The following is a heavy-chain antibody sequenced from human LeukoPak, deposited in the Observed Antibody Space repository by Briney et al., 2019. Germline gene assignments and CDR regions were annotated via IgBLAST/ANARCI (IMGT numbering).Heavy chain of an antibody. CDR1: GFTFSSYA. CDR2: ISGSGGST. V-gene: IGHV3-23*01. CDR3: AKCPNIAARGGYFDY. J-gene: IGHJ4*02. Sequence: PGGSLRLSCAASGFTFSSYAMSWVRQAPGKGLERVSAISGSGGSTYYADSVKGRFTISRDNSKNTLYLQMNSLRAEDTAVYYCAKCPNIAARGGYFDYWGQGTLVTVSS. D-gene: IGHD6-6*01.